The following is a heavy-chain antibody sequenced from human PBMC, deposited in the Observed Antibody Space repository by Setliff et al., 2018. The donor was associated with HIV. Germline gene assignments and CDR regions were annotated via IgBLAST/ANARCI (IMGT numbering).Heavy chain of an antibody. V-gene: IGHV4-61*02. Sequence: SETLSLTCTVSGGSISSGSYYWSWIRQPAGKGLEWIGRIYTSGSTNYNPSLKSRVTISVDTSKNQLSLKVTSVTAADTAVYYCARIWIWVYDSSGYPRSGMKDYFDYWGQGILVTVSS. CDR1: GGSISSGSYY. D-gene: IGHD3-22*01. CDR3: ARIWIWVYDSSGYPRSGMKDYFDY. CDR2: IYTSGST. J-gene: IGHJ4*02.